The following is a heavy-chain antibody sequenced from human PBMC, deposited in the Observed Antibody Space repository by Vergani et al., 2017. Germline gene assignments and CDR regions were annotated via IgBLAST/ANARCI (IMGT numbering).Heavy chain of an antibody. Sequence: EVQLVESGGGLVQPGGSLKLSCAASGFTFSGSAMHWVRQASGKGLEWVGRIRSKANSYATAYAASVKGRFTISRADSKNTAYLQMNSLKTEDTAVYYCTRPIGDIVVVPAGLDVWGKXP. CDR3: TRPIGDIVVVPAGLDV. CDR2: IRSKANSYAT. J-gene: IGHJ6*03. CDR1: GFTFSGSA. V-gene: IGHV3-73*02. D-gene: IGHD2-2*01.